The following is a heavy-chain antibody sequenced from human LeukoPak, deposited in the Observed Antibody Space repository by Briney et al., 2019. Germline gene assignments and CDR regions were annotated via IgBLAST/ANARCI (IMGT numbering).Heavy chain of an antibody. CDR3: AWEDYYDSSGDIY. Sequence: AGGSLRLSCAASGFTFNTCAMTWVRQAPGKGLEWVSTIDGSSRSTYYADSVKGRFTIPRDNSKNTLYLQMNSLRAEDTAVYYCAWEDYYDSSGDIYWGQGTLVTVSS. D-gene: IGHD3-22*01. CDR1: GFTFNTCA. J-gene: IGHJ4*02. V-gene: IGHV3-23*01. CDR2: IDGSSRST.